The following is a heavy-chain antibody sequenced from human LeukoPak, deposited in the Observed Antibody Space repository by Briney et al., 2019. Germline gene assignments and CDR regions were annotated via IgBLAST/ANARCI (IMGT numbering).Heavy chain of an antibody. CDR1: GGSISSGHYY. CDR2: IYYTGST. Sequence: SETLSLNCTVSGGSISSGHYYWGWIRQPPGKGLEWIGTIYYTGSTYYNPSLKSRVTMSVDTSKKRFSLKLSSVTAADTAIYYCAKTRITIFHDGFDMWGQGAVVTVSS. D-gene: IGHD3-3*01. CDR3: AKTRITIFHDGFDM. V-gene: IGHV4-39*01. J-gene: IGHJ3*02.